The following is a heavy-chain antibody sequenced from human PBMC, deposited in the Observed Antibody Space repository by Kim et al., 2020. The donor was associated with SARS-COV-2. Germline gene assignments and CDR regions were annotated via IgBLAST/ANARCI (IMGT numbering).Heavy chain of an antibody. CDR1: GFTFSSYG. Sequence: GGSLRLSCAASGFTFSSYGMHWVRQAPGKGLEWVAVISYDGSNKYYADSVKGRFTISRDNSKNTLYLQMNSLRAEDTAVYYCAKLGGSGWYGADYYGMDGWGQGTTVTVSS. CDR2: ISYDGSNK. J-gene: IGHJ6*02. D-gene: IGHD6-19*01. CDR3: AKLGGSGWYGADYYGMDG. V-gene: IGHV3-30*18.